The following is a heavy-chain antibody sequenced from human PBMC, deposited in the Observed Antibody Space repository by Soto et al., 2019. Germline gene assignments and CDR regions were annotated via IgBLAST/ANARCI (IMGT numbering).Heavy chain of an antibody. CDR1: GGSTGSGGFY. V-gene: IGHV4-31*03. J-gene: IGHJ4*02. Sequence: QVQLLESGPGLVKTSQTLSLTCSVSGGSTGSGGFYWSWVRQHPGKGLEWIGYIYYTGSAYYSPSLKSRVSISVDTSKNQFSLIRDSVTVADTAVYYCARADYGDRGLAFDSWGQGVLVTVSS. CDR2: IYYTGSA. D-gene: IGHD4-17*01. CDR3: ARADYGDRGLAFDS.